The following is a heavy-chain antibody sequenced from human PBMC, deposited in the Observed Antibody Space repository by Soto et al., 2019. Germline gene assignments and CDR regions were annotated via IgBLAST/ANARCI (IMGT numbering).Heavy chain of an antibody. V-gene: IGHV1-58*01. J-gene: IGHJ4*02. CDR2: IVVGSGNT. D-gene: IGHD3-22*01. CDR3: AAVPYYYDTSGTYFDY. CDR1: GFTFTSSA. Sequence: SVKVSCKASGFTFTSSAVQWVRQARGQRLEWIGWIVVGSGNTNYAQKFQERVTISRDMSTNTAYMELSSLRSEDTAVYYCAAVPYYYDTSGTYFDYWGQGTLVTVSS.